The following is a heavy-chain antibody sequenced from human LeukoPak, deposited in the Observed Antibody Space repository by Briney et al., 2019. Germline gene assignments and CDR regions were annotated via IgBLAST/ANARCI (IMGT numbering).Heavy chain of an antibody. CDR2: ISSSSTI. V-gene: IGHV3-48*02. CDR1: GFTFSSYS. D-gene: IGHD6-25*01. J-gene: IGHJ4*02. CDR3: ARDQLYSSGPDY. Sequence: PGGSLRLSCAASGFTFSSYSMNWVRQAPGKGLEWVSYISSSSTIYYADSVKGRFTISRDNAKNSLYLQMNSLRDEDTAVYYCARDQLYSSGPDYWGQGTLVTVSS.